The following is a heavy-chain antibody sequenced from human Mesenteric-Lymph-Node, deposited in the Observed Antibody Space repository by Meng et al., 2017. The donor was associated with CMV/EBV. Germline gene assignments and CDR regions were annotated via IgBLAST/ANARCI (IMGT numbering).Heavy chain of an antibody. CDR3: ARRVSGWGGGVIAARIDY. V-gene: IGHV5-51*01. CDR1: GYSFTSYW. D-gene: IGHD6-6*01. Sequence: GGSLRLSCKGSGYSFTSYWIGWVRQMPGKGLEWRGIIYPGDSDTRYSPSFQGQVTTSADKSISTAYLQWSGLKASDTAVYYCARRVSGWGGGVIAARIDYWGQETLVTVSS. CDR2: IYPGDSDT. J-gene: IGHJ4*02.